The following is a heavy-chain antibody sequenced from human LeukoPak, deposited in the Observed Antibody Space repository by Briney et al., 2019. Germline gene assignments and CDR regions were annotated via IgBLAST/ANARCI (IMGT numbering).Heavy chain of an antibody. D-gene: IGHD3-3*01. CDR2: ISGDGVTT. CDR1: GFTLTTYA. J-gene: IGHJ3*02. V-gene: IGHV3-23*01. CDR3: ARSGREWSDAFDI. Sequence: GGSLRLSCAASGFTLTTYAMTWVRQAPGKGLEWVSAISGDGVTTYYADSVRGRFTVSKDNSKNTLYLQMNSLRAEDTAVYYCARSGREWSDAFDIWGQGTMVTVSS.